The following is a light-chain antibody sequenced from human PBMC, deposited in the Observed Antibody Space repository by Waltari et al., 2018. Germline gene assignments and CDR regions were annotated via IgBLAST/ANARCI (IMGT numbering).Light chain of an antibody. CDR1: QSVGRSS. V-gene: IGKV3-20*01. CDR2: RAA. J-gene: IGKJ1*01. CDR3: QQHGTLPAT. Sequence: EIVLTQSPGTASLSPGERVTLSCRASQSVGRSSLAWYQQKPGQAPRLVIYRAARRATGIPDRCSGSGSGTDFSLTISRLEPEDFAVYYCQQHGTLPATFGQGTKVEIK.